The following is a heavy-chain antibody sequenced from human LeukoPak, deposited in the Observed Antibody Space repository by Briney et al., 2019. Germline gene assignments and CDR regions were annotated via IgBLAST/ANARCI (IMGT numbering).Heavy chain of an antibody. CDR3: VRVVTTGSGWYHFDT. V-gene: IGHV3-72*01. J-gene: IGHJ4*02. Sequence: PGGSLRLSCAGAGFSIIDHHMDWVRQAPGEGLEWIGRIATTKPNSCTTQYAASVRGRFTISRDDLQNSLYLLLNSLKPEDTAVYFRVRVVTTGSGWYHFDTWGLGTLVTVSS. CDR1: GFSIIDHH. D-gene: IGHD6-13*01. CDR2: IATTKPNSCTT.